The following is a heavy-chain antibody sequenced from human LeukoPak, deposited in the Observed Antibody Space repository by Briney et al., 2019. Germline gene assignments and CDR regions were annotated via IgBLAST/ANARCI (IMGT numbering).Heavy chain of an antibody. V-gene: IGHV3-48*01. Sequence: PGGSLRLSCAASGFTFSIFSMNWVRHAPGKGLEWVSYISSSSSSIYYADSVKGRFTVSRDNAKNSLYLQMNSLRAEDTAVFYCARARGTMVDAFDIWGQGTMVTVSS. D-gene: IGHD3-10*01. CDR2: ISSSSSSI. CDR3: ARARGTMVDAFDI. CDR1: GFTFSIFS. J-gene: IGHJ3*02.